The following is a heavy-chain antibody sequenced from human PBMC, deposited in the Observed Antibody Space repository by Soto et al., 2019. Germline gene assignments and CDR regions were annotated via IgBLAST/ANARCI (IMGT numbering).Heavy chain of an antibody. D-gene: IGHD1-1*01. Sequence: GQTLRLSCAASGYTFSSYAMGWVRKAPGKGLEWVSTINGSGGSTYYGGFVKGPFTISRDNSKKTLYLQMNSLRAEDRAVYYCAKVYDWYYFDYWGQGTLVTVSS. V-gene: IGHV3-23*01. CDR1: GYTFSSYA. J-gene: IGHJ4*02. CDR3: AKVYDWYYFDY. CDR2: INGSGGST.